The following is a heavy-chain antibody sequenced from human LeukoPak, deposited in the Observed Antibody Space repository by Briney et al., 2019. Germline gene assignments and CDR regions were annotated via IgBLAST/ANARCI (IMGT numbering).Heavy chain of an antibody. CDR1: GGSISSSSYY. J-gene: IGHJ4*02. CDR2: IYYSGTT. Sequence: SETLSLTCTVSGGSISSSSYYWGWIRQPPGKGLEYIGYIYYSGTTNYNPSLMGRVTISVGTSKNQFSLKLSSVTAADTAVYYCARALTSGWYLDYWGQGTLVTVSS. CDR3: ARALTSGWYLDY. D-gene: IGHD6-19*01. V-gene: IGHV4-61*05.